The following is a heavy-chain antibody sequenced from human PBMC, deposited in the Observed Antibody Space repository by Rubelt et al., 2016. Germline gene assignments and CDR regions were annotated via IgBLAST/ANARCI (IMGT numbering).Heavy chain of an antibody. CDR1: GGSISSSSYY. CDR2: INHSGST. J-gene: IGHJ4*02. CDR3: ARDPRYHGSGSPFDY. V-gene: IGHV4-39*07. Sequence: ESGPGLVKPSQTLSLTCTVSGGSISSSSYYWGWIRQPPGKGLEWIGEINHSGSTNYNPSLKSRVTISVDTSKNQFSLKLTSVTAADTAVYYCARDPRYHGSGSPFDYWGQGTLVTVSS. D-gene: IGHD3-10*01.